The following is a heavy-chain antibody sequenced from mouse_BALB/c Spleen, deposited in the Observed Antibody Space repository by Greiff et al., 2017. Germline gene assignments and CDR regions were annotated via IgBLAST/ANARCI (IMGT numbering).Heavy chain of an antibody. Sequence: DVMLVESGGGLVQPGGSMKLSCVASGFTFSNYWMNWVRQSPEKGLEWVAEIRLKSNNYATHYAESVKGRFTISRDDSKSSVYLQMNNLRAEDTGIYYCTPLYYGYDGDYWGQGTTLTVSS. V-gene: IGHV6-6*02. CDR3: TPLYYGYDGDY. J-gene: IGHJ2*01. CDR2: IRLKSNNYAT. CDR1: GFTFSNYW. D-gene: IGHD2-2*01.